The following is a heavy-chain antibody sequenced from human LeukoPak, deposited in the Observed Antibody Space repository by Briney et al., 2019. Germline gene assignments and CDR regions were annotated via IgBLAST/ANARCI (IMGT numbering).Heavy chain of an antibody. D-gene: IGHD3-22*01. CDR2: ISAYNGNT. J-gene: IGHJ4*02. V-gene: IGHV1-18*01. CDR1: GYTFSSYG. CDR3: ARDRQLGSSGYYAAY. Sequence: GASVKVSCKASGYTFSSYGISWVRHAPGQGLEWMGWISAYNGNTNYAQKVQGRVTLTTETSTSTAYMELRSLRSDDTAVYYCARDRQLGSSGYYAAYWGQGTLVTVSS.